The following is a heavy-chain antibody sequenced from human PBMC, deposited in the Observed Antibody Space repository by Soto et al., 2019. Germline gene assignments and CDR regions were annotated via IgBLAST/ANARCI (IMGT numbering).Heavy chain of an antibody. V-gene: IGHV3-9*01. CDR3: ANLPLYGSGFDC. CDR1: GLTFDDYA. D-gene: IGHD3-10*01. Sequence: EVQLVESGGPLVQPGGSLGPSFTASGLTFDDYAIHWVRQAPGKGLEWISGISWNGDATGYADSVKGRLTISRDNAKNSLYLQMNSLRTEDTAMYFCANLPLYGSGFDCWGQGTLVTVAS. J-gene: IGHJ4*02. CDR2: ISWNGDAT.